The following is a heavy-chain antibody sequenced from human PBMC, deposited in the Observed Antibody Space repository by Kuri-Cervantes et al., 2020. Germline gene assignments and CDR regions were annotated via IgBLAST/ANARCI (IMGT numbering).Heavy chain of an antibody. CDR2: MNPNSGNT. Sequence: ASVKVSCKASGYSFTSYDINWVRQATGQGLEWMGWMNPNSGNTNYAQKFQGRVTMTRDTSISTAYMELSRLRSDDTAVYYCAGGQRGRGSSSWHYYYSGMDVWGQGTTVTVSS. V-gene: IGHV1-8*01. CDR1: GYSFTSYD. CDR3: AGGQRGRGSSSWHYYYSGMDV. J-gene: IGHJ6*02. D-gene: IGHD6-13*01.